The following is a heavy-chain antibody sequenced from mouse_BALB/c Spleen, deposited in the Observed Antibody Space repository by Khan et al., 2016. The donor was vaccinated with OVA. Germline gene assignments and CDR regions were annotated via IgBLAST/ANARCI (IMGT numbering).Heavy chain of an antibody. V-gene: IGHV1-77*01. Sequence: QVQLQQSGPELVKPGASVKMSCKASGYTFTDYVINWVKQRTGQGLEWIGDIYPGSGSTYYNEKFKGKAKLTADKSSNTAYMQLSSLTFEDSAVYFCARGGYSVCAYGGQGTLGTVSA. CDR2: IYPGSGST. CDR3: ARGGYSVCAY. D-gene: IGHD1-1*01. CDR1: GYTFTDYV. J-gene: IGHJ3*01.